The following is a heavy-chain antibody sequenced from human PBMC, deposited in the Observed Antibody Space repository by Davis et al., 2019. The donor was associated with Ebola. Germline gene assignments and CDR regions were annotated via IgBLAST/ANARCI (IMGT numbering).Heavy chain of an antibody. V-gene: IGHV3-23*01. CDR3: AKEMEVTKPYDH. CDR1: GFTFSNYW. D-gene: IGHD2-21*02. Sequence: GESLKISCVTSGFTFSNYWMSWVRQAPGKGLEWVSAISGSGHTTHYADSVEGRFTISRDNSKNTLFLQMNSLRAEDTAVYYCAKEMEVTKPYDHWGQGTLVTVSS. J-gene: IGHJ4*02. CDR2: ISGSGHTT.